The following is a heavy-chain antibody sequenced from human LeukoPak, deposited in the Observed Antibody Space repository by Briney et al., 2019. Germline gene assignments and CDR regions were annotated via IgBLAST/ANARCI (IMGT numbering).Heavy chain of an antibody. J-gene: IGHJ5*02. V-gene: IGHV1-46*01. D-gene: IGHD1-1*01. CDR3: ARDNSRRNAWWFDP. Sequence: ASVKVSCKASGYTFTTYYMHWVRQAPGQGLEWMAVINPSGTRTNYAQKFQGRVTVTRDTSTSTDYMELSGLRSEDTAVYYCARDNSRRNAWWFDPGGQGTQVIVSS. CDR1: GYTFTTYY. CDR2: INPSGTRT.